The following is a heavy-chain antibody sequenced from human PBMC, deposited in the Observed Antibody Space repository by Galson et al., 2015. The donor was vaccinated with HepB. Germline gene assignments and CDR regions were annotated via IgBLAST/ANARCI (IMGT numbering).Heavy chain of an antibody. Sequence: SVKVSCKASGCTFTGYSISRVRQAPGQGLEWMGRIIPILGIANYAQKFQGRVTMTADKSTSTAYMELSRLRSEDTAVYYCARKALLAVAGEFDFWGQGTLVTVSS. J-gene: IGHJ4*02. CDR1: GCTFTGYS. CDR3: ARKALLAVAGEFDF. D-gene: IGHD6-19*01. CDR2: IIPILGIA. V-gene: IGHV1-69*10.